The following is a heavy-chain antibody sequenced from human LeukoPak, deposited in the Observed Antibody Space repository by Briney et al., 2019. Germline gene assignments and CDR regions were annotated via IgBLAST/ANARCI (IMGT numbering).Heavy chain of an antibody. CDR3: AKDAFDI. V-gene: IGHV3-30*18. Sequence: PGGSLRPSCAASGFTFSSFGMHWVRQAPGKGLEWVAVISYDGSNKYYADSVKGRFTISRDNSKNTLYLQMNSLRAEVTAVYYCAKDAFDIWGQGTMVTVSS. CDR2: ISYDGSNK. J-gene: IGHJ3*02. CDR1: GFTFSSFG.